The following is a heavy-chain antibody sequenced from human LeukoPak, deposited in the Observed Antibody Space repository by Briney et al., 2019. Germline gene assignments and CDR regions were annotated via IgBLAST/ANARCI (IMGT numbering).Heavy chain of an antibody. V-gene: IGHV4-59*01. CDR3: AGGSGSYFIPDY. D-gene: IGHD1-26*01. CDR1: GGSFSGYY. Sequence: SETLSLTCAVYGGSFSGYYWSWIRQPPGKGLEWIGYIYYSGSTNYNPSLKSRVTISVDTSKNQFSLKLSSVTAADTAVYYCAGGSGSYFIPDYWGQGTLVTVSS. J-gene: IGHJ4*02. CDR2: IYYSGST.